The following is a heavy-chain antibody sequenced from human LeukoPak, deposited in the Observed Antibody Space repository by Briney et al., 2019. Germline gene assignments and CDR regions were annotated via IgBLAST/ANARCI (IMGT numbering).Heavy chain of an antibody. J-gene: IGHJ4*02. CDR1: GYTFTSYG. CDR2: ISAYNGNT. D-gene: IGHD2-15*01. Sequence: ASVKVSCKASGYTFTSYGISWVRQAPGQGLEWMGWISAYNGNTNYAQKLQGRVTMTTDTSTSTAYMELRSLRSDDTAVYYCARRRGYCSGGSCYSFDYWGQGTLVTVSS. CDR3: ARRRGYCSGGSCYSFDY. V-gene: IGHV1-18*01.